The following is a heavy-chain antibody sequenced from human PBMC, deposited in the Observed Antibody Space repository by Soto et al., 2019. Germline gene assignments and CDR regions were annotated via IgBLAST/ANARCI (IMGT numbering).Heavy chain of an antibody. J-gene: IGHJ5*02. CDR3: ARTPETRDWLDP. CDR2: IYYTGAY. Sequence: SETLSLTCSVSGASVSSYYWSWVRQPPGKGLEWIGYIYYTGAYNYNPSLKSRVTISVDTSKNQFSLKLTSVTAADTAVYYCARTPETRDWLDPWGQGTLVTVSS. V-gene: IGHV4-59*02. CDR1: GASVSSYY. D-gene: IGHD1-7*01.